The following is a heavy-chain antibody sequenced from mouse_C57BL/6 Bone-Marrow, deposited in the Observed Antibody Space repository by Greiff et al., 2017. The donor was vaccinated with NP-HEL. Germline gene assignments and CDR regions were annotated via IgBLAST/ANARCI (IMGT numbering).Heavy chain of an antibody. J-gene: IGHJ3*01. CDR2: IDPSDSYT. CDR1: GYTFTSYW. V-gene: IGHV1-50*01. Sequence: QVQLQQPGAELVKPGASVKLSCKASGYTFTSYWMQWVKQRPGQGLEWIGEIDPSDSYTNYNQKFKGKATLTVDTSSSTAYMQLSSLTSADSAVYYCAGAYYSNYVWFAYWGQGTLVTVSA. D-gene: IGHD2-5*01. CDR3: AGAYYSNYVWFAY.